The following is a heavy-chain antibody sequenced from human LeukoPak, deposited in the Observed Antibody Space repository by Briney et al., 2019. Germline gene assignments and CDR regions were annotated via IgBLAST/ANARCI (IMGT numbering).Heavy chain of an antibody. J-gene: IGHJ4*02. CDR1: GYTFTSYY. D-gene: IGHD3-10*01. V-gene: IGHV1-46*01. CDR2: INPSGGST. Sequence: ASVKVSCKASGYTFTSYYMHWVRQAPGQGLEWMGIINPSGGSTSYAQKFQGRVTMTEDPSTDTAYMELSSLRSEDTAVYYCATDDGSESYYNLGYYFDYWGQGTLVTVSS. CDR3: ATDDGSESYYNLGYYFDY.